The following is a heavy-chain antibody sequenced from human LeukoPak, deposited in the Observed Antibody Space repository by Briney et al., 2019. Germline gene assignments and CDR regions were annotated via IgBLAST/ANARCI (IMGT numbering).Heavy chain of an antibody. J-gene: IGHJ6*03. D-gene: IGHD3-22*01. CDR1: GYIFTSYW. Sequence: PGESLKISCKGSGYIFTSYWIGWVRQLPGKGLEWMGIIYPGDSDTRYSPSFQGQVTISADKSISTAYLQWSSLKASDTAMYYCARHARYYYDSSGYRYYYYYYMDVWGKGTTVTVSS. CDR3: ARHARYYYDSSGYRYYYYYYMDV. V-gene: IGHV5-51*01. CDR2: IYPGDSDT.